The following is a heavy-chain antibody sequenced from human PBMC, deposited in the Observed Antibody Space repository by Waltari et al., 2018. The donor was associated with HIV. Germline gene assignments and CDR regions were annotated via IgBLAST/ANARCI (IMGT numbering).Heavy chain of an antibody. V-gene: IGHV1-18*01. Sequence: QIQLLQSGAEVKKPGASVRVAGKASGVTFSDFSISWVRQAPGQGLEWMGWISAYNGNTEYARDFKGRVSMTTDTATTTAYVDLRGLRFDDTAVYYCARLGYDFWSGYDYWGQGTLVTVS. CDR3: ARLGYDFWSGYDY. CDR2: ISAYNGNT. J-gene: IGHJ4*02. D-gene: IGHD3-3*01. CDR1: GVTFSDFS.